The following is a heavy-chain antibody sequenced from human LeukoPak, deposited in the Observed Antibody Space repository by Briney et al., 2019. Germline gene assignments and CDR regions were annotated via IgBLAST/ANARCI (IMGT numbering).Heavy chain of an antibody. D-gene: IGHD3-9*01. CDR1: GGSISIYY. CDR2: IYYTGTT. J-gene: IGHJ4*02. CDR3: ARGEDFERYYLAY. Sequence: SETLSLTCSVSGGSISIYYWTWIRQIPGKGLEWIGYIYYTGTTNYNPLFESRATISVDTSKNQSSLKLTSVTAADTAVYFCARGEDFERYYLAYWGQGTLVTVSS. V-gene: IGHV4-59*01.